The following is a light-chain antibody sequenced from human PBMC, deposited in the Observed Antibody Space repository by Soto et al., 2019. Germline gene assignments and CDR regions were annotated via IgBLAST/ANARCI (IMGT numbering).Light chain of an antibody. V-gene: IGLV2-14*01. CDR3: SSYTSSSTYV. CDR1: RSDIDGYNY. J-gene: IGLJ1*01. Sequence: QSALTQPASVSGSPGQSITISCTEARSDIDGYNYVSWYQQHPVKAPKLIIYDVTNRPSGVSNRFSGSKSGNTASLTISGLQAEDEADYYCSSYTSSSTYVFGTGTKLTVL. CDR2: DVT.